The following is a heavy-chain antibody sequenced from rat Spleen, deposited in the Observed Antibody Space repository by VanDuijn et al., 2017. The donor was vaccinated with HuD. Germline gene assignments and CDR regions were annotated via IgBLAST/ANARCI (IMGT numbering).Heavy chain of an antibody. CDR3: ASQYYYDGYYRDY. CDR1: GFSLISNS. D-gene: IGHD1-12*03. Sequence: QVQLKESGPGLVQPSQTLSLICTVAGFSLISNSLHWVRQPPGKGLEWMGGLWGDGSTKYNSAYKSRLSISRDTSKSQVFLKMNNLQTEDTAMYFCASQYYYDGYYRDYWGQGVMVTVSS. V-gene: IGHV2-1*01. J-gene: IGHJ2*01. CDR2: LWGDGST.